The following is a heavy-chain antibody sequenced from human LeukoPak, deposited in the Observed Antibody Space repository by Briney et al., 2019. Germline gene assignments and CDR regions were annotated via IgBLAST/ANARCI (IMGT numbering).Heavy chain of an antibody. CDR3: ARRPAWFGELGYGMDV. CDR2: IWYDGSNK. V-gene: IGHV3-33*01. CDR1: GFTFSSYG. D-gene: IGHD3-10*01. J-gene: IGHJ6*02. Sequence: GRSLRLSCAASGFTFSSYGMHWVRQAPGKGLEWVAVIWYDGSNKYYADSVKGRFTISRDNSKNTLYLQMNSLRAEDTAVYYCARRPAWFGELGYGMDVWGQGTTVTVSS.